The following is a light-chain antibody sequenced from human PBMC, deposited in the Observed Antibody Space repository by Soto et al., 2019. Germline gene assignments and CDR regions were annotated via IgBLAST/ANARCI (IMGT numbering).Light chain of an antibody. CDR2: DAS. CDR1: QSVNSF. V-gene: IGKV3-11*01. J-gene: IGKJ2*01. Sequence: EIVLTQSPATLSLSPGERATLSCRASQSVNSFLAWYQQKPGQAPRLLIYDASNRATGIPARFSGSGSGTDFTLTISSLEPEDFAVHYCQQRDNWPTFGQGTKLEIK. CDR3: QQRDNWPT.